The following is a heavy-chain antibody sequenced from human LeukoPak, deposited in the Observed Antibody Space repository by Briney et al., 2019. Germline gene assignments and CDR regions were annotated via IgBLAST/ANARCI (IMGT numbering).Heavy chain of an antibody. V-gene: IGHV4-59*01. D-gene: IGHD2-8*02. CDR1: GGSISSYY. Sequence: SETLSLTCTVSGGSISSYYWSWIRQPPGKGLEWIGYIYYSGSTNYNPSLKSRVTISVDTSKNQFSLKLSSVTAADTAVYYCARVSGGVPAEYYFDYWGQGTLVTVSS. CDR2: IYYSGST. CDR3: ARVSGGVPAEYYFDY. J-gene: IGHJ4*02.